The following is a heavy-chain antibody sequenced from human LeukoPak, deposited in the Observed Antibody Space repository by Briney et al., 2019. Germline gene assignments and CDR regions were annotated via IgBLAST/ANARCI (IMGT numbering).Heavy chain of an antibody. D-gene: IGHD6-13*01. V-gene: IGHV3-30*03. CDR2: ISYDGSNK. Sequence: GRSLRLSCAASGFTFSSYGMHWVRQAPGKGLEWVAVISYDGSNKYYADSVKGRIAISRDNSKNTVYLQMNRLRADDTAVYYCARDKSTASGYFDYWGQGTLVTVSS. J-gene: IGHJ4*02. CDR1: GFTFSSYG. CDR3: ARDKSTASGYFDY.